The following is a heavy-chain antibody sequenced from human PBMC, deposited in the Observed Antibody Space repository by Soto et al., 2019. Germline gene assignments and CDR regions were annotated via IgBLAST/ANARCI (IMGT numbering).Heavy chain of an antibody. CDR3: ARGRYGDY. Sequence: QVHLVQSGAEVKKPGASVKVSCKASGYTFTSYGITWVRQAPGQGLEWMGWISAHNGNTDYAQKLQGRGIVTRDTATSTAYMARRSLRSDDTAVYYWARGRYGDYWGQGALVTFSS. D-gene: IGHD1-1*01. V-gene: IGHV1-18*01. CDR2: ISAHNGNT. CDR1: GYTFTSYG. J-gene: IGHJ4*02.